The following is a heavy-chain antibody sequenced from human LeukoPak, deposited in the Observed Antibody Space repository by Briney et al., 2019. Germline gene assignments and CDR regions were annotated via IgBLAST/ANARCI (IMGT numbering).Heavy chain of an antibody. J-gene: IGHJ4*02. CDR2: ITSTSSAT. D-gene: IGHD2-21*02. CDR1: GFKFSSFS. Sequence: GGSLRLSCAASGFKFSSFSMGWVRQAPGKGLEWLSYITSTSSATYSADSLQGRFTISRDNAKNSLYLKINSLRADDTAVYYCARAIASDGDSAYWGQGTLVTVSS. CDR3: ARAIASDGDSAY. V-gene: IGHV3-48*04.